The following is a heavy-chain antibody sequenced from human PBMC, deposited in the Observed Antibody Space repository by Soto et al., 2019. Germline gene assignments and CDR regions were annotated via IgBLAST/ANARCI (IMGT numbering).Heavy chain of an antibody. J-gene: IGHJ4*02. Sequence: SETLSLTCTVSGGSISSYYWSWIRQPPGKGLEWIGYIYYSGSTNYNPSLKSRVTISVDTSKNQFSLKLSSVTAADTAVYYCARENMVRGAFDYWGQGTMAPVSP. CDR2: IYYSGST. V-gene: IGHV4-59*01. CDR1: GGSISSYY. CDR3: ARENMVRGAFDY. D-gene: IGHD3-10*01.